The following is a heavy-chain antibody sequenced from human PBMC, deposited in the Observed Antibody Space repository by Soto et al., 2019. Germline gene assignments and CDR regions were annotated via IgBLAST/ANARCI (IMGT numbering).Heavy chain of an antibody. Sequence: ASETLSLTCTVSGGSISSYYWSWIRQPPGKGLEWIGYIYYSGSTNYNPSLKSRVTISVDTSKNQFSLKLSSVTAADTAVYYCARAGYYDFWSGLRDYYYYGMDVWGQGTTVTVSS. V-gene: IGHV4-59*08. D-gene: IGHD3-3*01. CDR3: ARAGYYDFWSGLRDYYYYGMDV. J-gene: IGHJ6*02. CDR2: IYYSGST. CDR1: GGSISSYY.